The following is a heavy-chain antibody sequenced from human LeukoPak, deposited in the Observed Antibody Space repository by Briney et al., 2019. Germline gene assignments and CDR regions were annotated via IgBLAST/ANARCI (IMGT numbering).Heavy chain of an antibody. V-gene: IGHV3-23*01. CDR1: GFDFSGYA. J-gene: IGHJ4*02. CDR2: IGSDGST. CDR3: AKDQSQ. Sequence: GGSLRLSCAASGFDFSGYAMSWVRQAPGKGLEWVAGIGSDGSTHHAESVKGRFTISRDNSKNTVYLQMNSLRAEDTAVYFCAKDQSQWGQGTLVIVSS.